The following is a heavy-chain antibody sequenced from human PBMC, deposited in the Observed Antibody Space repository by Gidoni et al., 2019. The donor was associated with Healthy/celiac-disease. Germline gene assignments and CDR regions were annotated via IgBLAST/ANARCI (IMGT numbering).Heavy chain of an antibody. CDR1: GGSISSSSYY. V-gene: IGHV4-39*07. D-gene: IGHD3-3*01. Sequence: QLQLQESGPGLVKPSETLSLTCTVPGGSISSSSYYWGWIRQPPGKGLEWIGSIYYSGSTYYIPSLKRRVTISVDTSKNQFSLKLSSVTAADTAVYYCARVSYDFWSGYYYGYFDYWGQGTLVTVSS. CDR3: ARVSYDFWSGYYYGYFDY. J-gene: IGHJ4*02. CDR2: IYYSGST.